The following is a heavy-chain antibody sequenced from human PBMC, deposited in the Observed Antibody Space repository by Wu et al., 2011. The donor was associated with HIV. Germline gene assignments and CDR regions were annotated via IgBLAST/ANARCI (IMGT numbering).Heavy chain of an antibody. CDR3: ARLSMVRGVIITLDYYYGMDV. J-gene: IGHJ6*02. Sequence: QVQLVQSGAEVKKPGASVKVSCKASGYTFTSYGISWVRQAPGQGLEWMGWITVYNGNTNYAQKLQGRVTMTTDTSTSTAYMELRSLRSDDTAVYYCARLSMVRGVIITLDYYYGMDVWGQGTTVTVSS. V-gene: IGHV1-18*01. CDR1: GYTFTSYG. D-gene: IGHD3-10*01. CDR2: ITVYNGNT.